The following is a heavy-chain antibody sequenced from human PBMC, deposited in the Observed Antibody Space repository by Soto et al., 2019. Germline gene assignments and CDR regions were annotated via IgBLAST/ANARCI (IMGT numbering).Heavy chain of an antibody. D-gene: IGHD6-6*01. V-gene: IGHV4-59*01. CDR1: GGSISSYY. CDR2: IYYSGST. J-gene: IGHJ4*02. CDR3: ARDYCSSSSDRSCFDY. Sequence: KASETLSLTCTVSGGSISSYYWSWIRQPPGKGLEWIGYIYYSGSTNYNPSLKSRVTISVDTSKNQFSLKLSSVTAADTAVYYCARDYCSSSSDRSCFDYWGQGTMVTVYS.